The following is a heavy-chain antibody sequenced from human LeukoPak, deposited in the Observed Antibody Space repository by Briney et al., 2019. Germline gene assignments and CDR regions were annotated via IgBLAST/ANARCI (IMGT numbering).Heavy chain of an antibody. D-gene: IGHD3-3*01. V-gene: IGHV3-11*04. CDR3: ARAARPKLRFLDFDY. Sequence: GGSLRLSCAASGFTFNDNYMSWVRQAPGKGLEWVSYLSSTGGTRYYANSVKGRFTISRDDAKNSLYLQISSLRAEDTAVYYCARAARPKLRFLDFDYWGQGTLLTVSS. CDR1: GFTFNDNY. J-gene: IGHJ4*02. CDR2: LSSTGGTR.